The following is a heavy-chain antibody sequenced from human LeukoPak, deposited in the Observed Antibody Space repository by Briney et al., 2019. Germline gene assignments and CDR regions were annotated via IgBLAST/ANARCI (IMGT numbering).Heavy chain of an antibody. CDR2: IRYDGSNK. V-gene: IGHV3-30*02. CDR3: AKDLSANTWELVDWFDP. J-gene: IGHJ5*02. Sequence: PGGSLRLSCEVFGFTFNTYGMQYGLHWVRQAPGKGLEWVAFIRYDGSNKYYADSVKGRFTISRDNSKNTLYLQMNSLRAEDTAVYYCAKDLSANTWELVDWFDPWGQGTLVTISS. D-gene: IGHD1-26*01. CDR1: GFTFNTYG.